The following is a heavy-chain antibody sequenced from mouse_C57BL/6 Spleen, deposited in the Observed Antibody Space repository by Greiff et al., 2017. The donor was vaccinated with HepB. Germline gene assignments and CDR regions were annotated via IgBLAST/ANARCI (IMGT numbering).Heavy chain of an antibody. D-gene: IGHD2-5*01. V-gene: IGHV5-6*01. Sequence: EVKLMESGGDLVKPGGSLKLSCAASGFTFSSYGMSWVRQTPDKRLEWVATISSGGSYTYYPDSVKGRFTISRDNAKNTLYLQMSSLKSEDTAMYYCARHYYSNYGYAMDYWGQGTSVTVSS. J-gene: IGHJ4*01. CDR1: GFTFSSYG. CDR3: ARHYYSNYGYAMDY. CDR2: ISSGGSYT.